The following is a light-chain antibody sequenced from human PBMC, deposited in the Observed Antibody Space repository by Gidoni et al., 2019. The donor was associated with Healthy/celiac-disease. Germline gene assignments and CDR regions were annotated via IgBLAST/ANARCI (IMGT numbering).Light chain of an antibody. CDR3: QVWDSSRDVV. J-gene: IGLJ2*01. Sequence: SYVLTQPPSVSVAPGKTARITCGGNNIGSQSVHWYQQKPGQAPVLVISYDSDRPSGIPERFSGSNAGNTATLIISRVEAGDEADYSCQVWDSSRDVVFGGGTKLPVL. CDR2: YDS. CDR1: NIGSQS. V-gene: IGLV3-21*04.